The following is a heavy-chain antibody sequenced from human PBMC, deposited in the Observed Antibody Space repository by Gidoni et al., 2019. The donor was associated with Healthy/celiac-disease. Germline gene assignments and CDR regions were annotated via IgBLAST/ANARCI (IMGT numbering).Heavy chain of an antibody. J-gene: IGHJ5*02. Sequence: EVQLLESGGGLVQPGGSLRLSCAASGFTFSSYAMSWVRQAPGTGLECVSAISGSGGSTYYADAGKGRFTISRDNSKNTLYLQMNSLRAEDTAVYYCAKDRGEYSSGWEGWFDPWGQGTLVTVSS. V-gene: IGHV3-23*01. CDR3: AKDRGEYSSGWEGWFDP. D-gene: IGHD6-19*01. CDR1: GFTFSSYA. CDR2: ISGSGGST.